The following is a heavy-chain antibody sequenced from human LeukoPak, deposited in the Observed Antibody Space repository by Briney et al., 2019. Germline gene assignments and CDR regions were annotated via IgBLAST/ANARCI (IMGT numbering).Heavy chain of an antibody. Sequence: KSSETLSLTCTVSGVSLRSLYWSWIRQPPGKGLEWIANIYYNEYTNYSPSLKSRVTISADMSKNQFSLNLNSVTAADTAVYYCARHAKGNWYFFDYWGQGTLVTVSS. D-gene: IGHD1-1*01. V-gene: IGHV4-59*08. CDR2: IYYNEYT. CDR3: ARHAKGNWYFFDY. CDR1: GVSLRSLY. J-gene: IGHJ4*02.